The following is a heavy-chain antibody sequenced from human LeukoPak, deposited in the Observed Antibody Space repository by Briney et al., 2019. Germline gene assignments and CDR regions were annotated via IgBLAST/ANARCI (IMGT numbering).Heavy chain of an antibody. J-gene: IGHJ4*02. CDR1: GGSISSSY. D-gene: IGHD3-22*01. CDR2: IYYSGST. V-gene: IGHV4-59*01. Sequence: SETLSLTCTVSGGSISSSYWSWFRQPPGKRLEWIGYIYYSGSTNYNPSLKSRVTISVDTSKNQFSLKLSSVTAADTAVYYCARQTYYYDSSGYYAWLPADYWGQGTLVTVSS. CDR3: ARQTYYYDSSGYYAWLPADY.